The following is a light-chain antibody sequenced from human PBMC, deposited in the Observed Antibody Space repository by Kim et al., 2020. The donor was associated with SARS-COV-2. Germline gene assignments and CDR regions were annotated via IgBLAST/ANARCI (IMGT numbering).Light chain of an antibody. CDR2: GAS. CDR3: SQVYSYPRT. J-gene: IGKJ1*01. Sequence: AIQMTQSPSSLSASVGDRVTITCRASQNIRNDLGWYQHKSGQAPKVLIYGASTLQSGVPSRFSGSGSGTDFTLTISSLQPEDFATYVSSQVYSYPRTFGQRAKVDI. CDR1: QNIRND. V-gene: IGKV1-6*01.